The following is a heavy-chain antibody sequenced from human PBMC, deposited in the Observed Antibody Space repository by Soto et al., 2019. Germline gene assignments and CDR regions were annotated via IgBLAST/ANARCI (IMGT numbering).Heavy chain of an antibody. CDR2: IYYSGST. V-gene: IGHV4-61*01. CDR1: GGYVSSGSYY. Sequence: SETLSLTCTVSGGYVSSGSYYWSWIRQPPGKGLEWIGYIYYSGSTNYNPSLKSRVTISVDTSKNQFSLKLSSVTAADTAVYYCARDRRYCSGGSCYGYYYGMDVWGQGTTVTVSS. CDR3: ARDRRYCSGGSCYGYYYGMDV. J-gene: IGHJ6*02. D-gene: IGHD2-15*01.